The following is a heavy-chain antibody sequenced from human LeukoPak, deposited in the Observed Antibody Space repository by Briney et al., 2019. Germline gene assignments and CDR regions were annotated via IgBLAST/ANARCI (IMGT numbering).Heavy chain of an antibody. V-gene: IGHV3-30-3*01. Sequence: GGSLRLSCAASGFTFSSYAMHWVRQAPGKGLEWVSVISYDGSNKYYADSVKGRFTISRDNSKNTLYLQMNSLRAEDTAVYYCARGPGFLEWLLFDYWGQGTLVTVSS. CDR1: GFTFSSYA. D-gene: IGHD3-3*01. J-gene: IGHJ4*02. CDR2: ISYDGSNK. CDR3: ARGPGFLEWLLFDY.